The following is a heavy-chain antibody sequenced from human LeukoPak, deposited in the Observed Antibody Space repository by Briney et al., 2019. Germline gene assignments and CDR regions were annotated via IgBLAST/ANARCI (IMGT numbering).Heavy chain of an antibody. J-gene: IGHJ4*02. CDR3: AKANWVSNADAVW. CDR1: GFSFSNFA. Sequence: PGGSLRLSCAASGFSFSNFAMSWVRQAPARGPEWVSSISGGGETFYADSVKGRFTLSRDDSRNTVYLQLNNLRVEDTAIYYCAKANWVSNADAVWWGRGTQVTVSS. V-gene: IGHV3-23*01. CDR2: ISGGGET. D-gene: IGHD1-1*01.